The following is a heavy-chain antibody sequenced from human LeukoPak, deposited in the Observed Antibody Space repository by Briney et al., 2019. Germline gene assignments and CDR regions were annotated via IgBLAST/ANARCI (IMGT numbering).Heavy chain of an antibody. CDR3: AKLGCTGTICYANY. Sequence: PGGSLRLSCSASGFTFSNYAMHWVRQAPGKGLEWVSVISGGGDSADYADSMKGRFTISRDNSKNTLYLQMYSLRAEDTALYYCAKLGCTGTICYANYWGQGTLVTVSS. CDR1: GFTFSNYA. D-gene: IGHD2-2*01. J-gene: IGHJ4*02. V-gene: IGHV3-23*01. CDR2: ISGGGDSA.